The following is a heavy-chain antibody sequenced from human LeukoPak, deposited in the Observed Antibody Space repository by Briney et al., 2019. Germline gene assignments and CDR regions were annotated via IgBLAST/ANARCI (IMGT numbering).Heavy chain of an antibody. J-gene: IGHJ6*02. Sequence: GGSLRLSCAASGFTFSSYSMNWVRQAPGKGLEWVSYISSSSSTIYYADSVKGRFTISRDNAKNSLYLQMNSLRAEDTAVYYCAREDYDFWSGHLGNYYYGMDVWGQGTTVTVSS. CDR1: GFTFSSYS. CDR2: ISSSSSTI. V-gene: IGHV3-48*01. D-gene: IGHD3-3*01. CDR3: AREDYDFWSGHLGNYYYGMDV.